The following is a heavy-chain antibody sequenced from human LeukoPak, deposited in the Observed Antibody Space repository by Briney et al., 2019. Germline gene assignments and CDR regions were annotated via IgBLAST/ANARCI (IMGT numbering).Heavy chain of an antibody. J-gene: IGHJ6*03. CDR1: GYIFTNFG. CDR3: ARVMYRLELRYYYYYMDV. Sequence: ASVKVSCKASGYIFTNFGISWVRQARGQGLEWMGWINPNSGGTNYAQKFQGRVTMTRDTSISTAYMELSRLRSDDTAVYYCARVMYRLELRYYYYYMDVWGKGTTVTVSS. V-gene: IGHV1-2*02. D-gene: IGHD1-7*01. CDR2: INPNSGGT.